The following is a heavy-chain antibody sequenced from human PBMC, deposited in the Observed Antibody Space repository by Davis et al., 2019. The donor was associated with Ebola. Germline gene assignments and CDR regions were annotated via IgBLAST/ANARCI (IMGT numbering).Heavy chain of an antibody. CDR2: INPNSGGT. CDR1: GYTFTGYY. Sequence: ASVKVSCKASGYTFTGYYMHWVRQAPGQGLEWMGRINPNSGGTNYAQKFQGRVTMTRDTSISTAYMELSRLRSDDTAVYYCAKAGNLYESSAYYGSWGQGTLVTVSS. V-gene: IGHV1-2*06. J-gene: IGHJ5*02. CDR3: AKAGNLYESSAYYGS. D-gene: IGHD3-22*01.